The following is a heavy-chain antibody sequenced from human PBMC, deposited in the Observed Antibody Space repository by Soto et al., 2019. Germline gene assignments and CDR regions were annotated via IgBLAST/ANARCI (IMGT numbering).Heavy chain of an antibody. V-gene: IGHV1-69*13. CDR2: IIPIFGTA. D-gene: IGHD3-10*01. CDR3: ARGKVRGVIINPRWYYGMGV. J-gene: IGHJ6*02. Sequence: SVKVSCKASGGTFSSYAISWVRQAPGQGLEWMGGIIPIFGTANYAQKFQGRVTITADESTSTAYMEFSSLRSEDTAVYHCARGKVRGVIINPRWYYGMGVWDRGTTVTVAS. CDR1: GGTFSSYA.